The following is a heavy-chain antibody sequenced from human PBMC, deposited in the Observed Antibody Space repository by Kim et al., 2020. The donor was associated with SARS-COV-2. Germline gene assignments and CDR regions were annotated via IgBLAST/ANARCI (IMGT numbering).Heavy chain of an antibody. D-gene: IGHD3-9*01. V-gene: IGHV4-4*02. Sequence: SETLSLTCAVSGGSISSSNWWSWVRQPPGKGLEWIGEIYHSGSTNYNPSLKSRVTISVDKSKNQFSLKLSSVTAADTAVYYCARDGPDILTGYYKGYFDYWGQGTLVTVSS. CDR1: GGSISSSNW. J-gene: IGHJ4*02. CDR2: IYHSGST. CDR3: ARDGPDILTGYYKGYFDY.